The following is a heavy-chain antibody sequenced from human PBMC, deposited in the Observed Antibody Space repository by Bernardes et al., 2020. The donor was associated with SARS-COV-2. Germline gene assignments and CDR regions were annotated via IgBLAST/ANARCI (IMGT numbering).Heavy chain of an antibody. CDR1: GGSISSYY. D-gene: IGHD6-6*01. CDR3: ARGVIDTSSSFVYYYYYGMDV. CDR2: IYSSGGT. J-gene: IGHJ6*02. V-gene: IGHV4-4*07. Sequence: SETLSLTCTVSGGSISSYYWSWIRQPAGKGLEWIGRIYSSGGTNYNPSLKSRVTMSVDTSKNQFSLKLNSVTAADTAVYYCARGVIDTSSSFVYYYYYGMDVWGQGTTVTVS.